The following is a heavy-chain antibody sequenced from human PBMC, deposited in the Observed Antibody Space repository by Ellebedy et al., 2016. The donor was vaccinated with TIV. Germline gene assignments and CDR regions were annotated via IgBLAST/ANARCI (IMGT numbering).Heavy chain of an antibody. J-gene: IGHJ3*02. CDR3: ASLEMATILDAFDI. Sequence: MPSETLSLTCAVYGGSFSGYYWSWIRQPPGKGLEWIGEINHSGSTNYNPSLKSRVIISVDTSKNQFSLKLSSVTAADTAVYYCASLEMATILDAFDIWGQGTKVTVSS. CDR1: GGSFSGYY. V-gene: IGHV4-34*01. D-gene: IGHD5-24*01. CDR2: INHSGST.